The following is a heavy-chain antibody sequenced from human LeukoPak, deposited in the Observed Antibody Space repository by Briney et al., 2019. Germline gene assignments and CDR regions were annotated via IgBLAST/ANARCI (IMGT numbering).Heavy chain of an antibody. Sequence: GGSLRLSCTASGFTFGDYAMSWVRQAPGKGLEWVSRIKSKTDGGTTDYAAPVKGRFTISRDDSKNTLYLQMNSLKTEDTAVYYCTTLGSIVGARGDPWGQGTLVTVSS. D-gene: IGHD1-26*01. CDR3: TTLGSIVGARGDP. V-gene: IGHV3-15*01. CDR2: IKSKTDGGTT. J-gene: IGHJ5*02. CDR1: GFTFGDYA.